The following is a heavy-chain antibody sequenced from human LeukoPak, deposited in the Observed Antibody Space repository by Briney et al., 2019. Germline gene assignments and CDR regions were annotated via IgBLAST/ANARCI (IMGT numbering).Heavy chain of an antibody. Sequence: PSETLSLTCIVSGGSISSYYWSWIRQPPGKGLEWIGYIYYSGSTNYNPSLKSRVTISVDTSKNQFSLKLSSVTAADTAVYYCARSPHGDLAPYYFDYWGQGTLVTVSS. CDR3: ARSPHGDLAPYYFDY. J-gene: IGHJ4*02. CDR1: GGSISSYY. CDR2: IYYSGST. D-gene: IGHD7-27*01. V-gene: IGHV4-59*01.